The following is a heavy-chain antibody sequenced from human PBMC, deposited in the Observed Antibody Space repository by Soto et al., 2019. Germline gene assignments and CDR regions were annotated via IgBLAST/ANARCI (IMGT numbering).Heavy chain of an antibody. J-gene: IGHJ5*02. Sequence: SETLSLTCAVSGGSISSSNWWSWVRQPPGKGLEWIGEIYHSRSTNYNPSLKSRVTISVDKSKNQFSLKLSSVTAADTAVYYCARDQSSGWIRGPNNWFDPWGKGTLVTSPQ. CDR3: ARDQSSGWIRGPNNWFDP. CDR1: GGSISSSNW. D-gene: IGHD6-19*01. CDR2: IYHSRST. V-gene: IGHV4-4*02.